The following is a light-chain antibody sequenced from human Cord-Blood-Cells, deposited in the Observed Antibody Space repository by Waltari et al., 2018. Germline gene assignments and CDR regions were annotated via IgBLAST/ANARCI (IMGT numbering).Light chain of an antibody. CDR3: MQGTHWPPQT. CDR1: PSLLHSDGNTY. CDR2: KVS. J-gene: IGKJ1*01. Sequence: DVVMTQSPLSLPVTLGQPASISCRSSPSLLHSDGNTYLNWFQQRPGQSPRRLIYKVSNRDSGVPDRFSGSGSGTDFTLKISRVEAEDVGVYYCMQGTHWPPQTFGQGTKVEIK. V-gene: IGKV2-30*02.